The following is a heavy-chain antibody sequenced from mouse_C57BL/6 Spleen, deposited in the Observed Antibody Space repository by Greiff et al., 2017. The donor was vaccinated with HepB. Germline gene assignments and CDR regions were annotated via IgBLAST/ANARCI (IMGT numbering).Heavy chain of an antibody. J-gene: IGHJ2*01. Sequence: QVQLQQSGAELMKPGASVKLSCKATGYTFTGYWIEWVKQRPGHGLEWIGEILPGSGSTNYNEKFKGNATFTADTSSNTAYMQLSSLTTEDSAIYYCAKTLYYYGSSYNYLDYWGQGTTLTVSS. D-gene: IGHD1-1*01. V-gene: IGHV1-9*01. CDR3: AKTLYYYGSSYNYLDY. CDR1: GYTFTGYW. CDR2: ILPGSGST.